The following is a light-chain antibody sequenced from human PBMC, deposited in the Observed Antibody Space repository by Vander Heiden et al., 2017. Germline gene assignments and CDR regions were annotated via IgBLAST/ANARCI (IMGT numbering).Light chain of an antibody. J-gene: IGLJ2*01. CDR2: KDS. Sequence: SYELTQPPSVSVSPGQTARLTCSGDALPKQYAYWYQQTPGQAPVLVIYKDSERPSGIPERFSGSSSGTTVTLTIIGAQAEDEADYYCQSADSSGTYRGVFGGGTKLTVL. CDR1: ALPKQY. CDR3: QSADSSGTYRGV. V-gene: IGLV3-25*03.